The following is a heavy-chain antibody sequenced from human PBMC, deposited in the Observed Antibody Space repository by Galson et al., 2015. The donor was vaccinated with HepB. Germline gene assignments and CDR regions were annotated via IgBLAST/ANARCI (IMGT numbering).Heavy chain of an antibody. CDR3: AKDVIVGALGSFDY. Sequence: SLRLSCAASGYTFSNYVMSWVRQAPGKGLEWVSGISGNSGSTYYADSVKGRFTISRDNSKNTLYLQMNNLKAEDTAVYYCAKDVIVGALGSFDYWGQGTLVTVSS. V-gene: IGHV3-23*01. J-gene: IGHJ4*02. CDR2: ISGNSGST. D-gene: IGHD1-26*01. CDR1: GYTFSNYV.